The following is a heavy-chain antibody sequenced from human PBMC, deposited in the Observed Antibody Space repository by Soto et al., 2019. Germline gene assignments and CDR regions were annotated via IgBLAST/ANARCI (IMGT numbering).Heavy chain of an antibody. J-gene: IGHJ4*02. CDR1: GFTFSSYV. CDR2: IWYDGSNK. Sequence: QVQLVESGGGVVQPGRSLRLSCAASGFTFSSYVMHWVRQAPGKGLEWVAVIWYDGSNKYYADSVKGRFTISRDNSKNTLYLQMNSLRVEDTAVYYCSRDFGSRWYYFDYWGQGTLDTVSS. D-gene: IGHD6-13*01. CDR3: SRDFGSRWYYFDY. V-gene: IGHV3-33*01.